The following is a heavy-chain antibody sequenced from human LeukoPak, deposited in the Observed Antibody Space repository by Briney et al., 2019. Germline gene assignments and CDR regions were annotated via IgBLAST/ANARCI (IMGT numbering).Heavy chain of an antibody. CDR3: AREAVVGATWWYYYYMDV. J-gene: IGHJ6*03. CDR2: INPSGGST. CDR1: GYTFTDYY. D-gene: IGHD1-26*01. V-gene: IGHV1-46*01. Sequence: ASVKVSCKASGYTFTDYYMHWVRQAPGQGLEWMGIINPSGGSTSYAQKFQGRVTMTRDMSTSTVYMELSSLRSEDTAVYYCAREAVVGATWWYYYYMDVWGKGTTVTVSS.